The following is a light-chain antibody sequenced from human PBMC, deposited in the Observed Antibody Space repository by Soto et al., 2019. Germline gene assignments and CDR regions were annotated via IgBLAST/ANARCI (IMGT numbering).Light chain of an antibody. CDR1: QSISNN. Sequence: IVMTQSPATLSVSPGERATLSCRASQSISNNLAWYQQRPGQSPRLLIYYASTRATGIPARFSGSGSGTEFTPTISSLQSEDFAVYYCHQYNNWPPWTFGQGTKVEIK. V-gene: IGKV3-15*01. J-gene: IGKJ1*01. CDR3: HQYNNWPPWT. CDR2: YAS.